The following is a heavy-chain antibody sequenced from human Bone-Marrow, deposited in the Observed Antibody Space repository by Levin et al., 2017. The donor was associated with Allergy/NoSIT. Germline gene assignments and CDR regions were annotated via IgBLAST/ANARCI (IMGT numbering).Heavy chain of an antibody. V-gene: IGHV4-4*02. D-gene: IGHD3-10*01. J-gene: IGHJ4*02. CDR2: IHHSGST. CDR3: AKLGSISVFRGPEVMLVRVLDY. CDR1: NDSIINSNW. Sequence: SETLSLTCAVSNDSIINSNWWTWVRQPPGKGLEWIGEIHHSGSTNYNPSLKSRVVISVDKSNNQISLTLSSVTAADTAVYYCAKLGSISVFRGPEVMLVRVLDYWGPGIRVTASS.